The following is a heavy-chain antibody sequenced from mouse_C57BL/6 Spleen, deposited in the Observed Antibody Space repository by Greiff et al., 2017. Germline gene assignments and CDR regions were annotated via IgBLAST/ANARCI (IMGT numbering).Heavy chain of an antibody. D-gene: IGHD2-5*01. V-gene: IGHV1-64*01. J-gene: IGHJ4*01. CDR3: ARCGYSNPYYYAMDY. Sequence: VQLKQPGAELVKPGASVKLSCKASGYTFTSYWMHWVKQRPGQGLEWIGMIHPNSGSTNYNEKFKSKATLTVDKSSSTAYMQLSSLTSEDSAVYYCARCGYSNPYYYAMDYWGQGTSVTVSS. CDR1: GYTFTSYW. CDR2: IHPNSGST.